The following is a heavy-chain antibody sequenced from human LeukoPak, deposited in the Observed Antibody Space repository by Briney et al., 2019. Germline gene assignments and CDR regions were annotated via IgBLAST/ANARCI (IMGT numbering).Heavy chain of an antibody. CDR1: GGSFSGYY. Sequence: SETLSLTCAVYGGSFSGYYWSWIRQHPGKGLEWIGYIYYSGSTYYNPSLKSRVTISVDTSKNQFSLKLSSVTAADTAVYYCARRTAEKGYYFDYWGQGTLVTVSS. V-gene: IGHV4-31*11. J-gene: IGHJ4*02. D-gene: IGHD2-2*01. CDR3: ARRTAEKGYYFDY. CDR2: IYYSGST.